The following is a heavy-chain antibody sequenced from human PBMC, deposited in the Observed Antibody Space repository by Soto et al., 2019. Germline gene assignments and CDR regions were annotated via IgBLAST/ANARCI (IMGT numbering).Heavy chain of an antibody. CDR2: IDVGSANA. CDR3: ATTTKGIYDSNGFDP. V-gene: IGHV1-58*01. J-gene: IGHJ5*02. D-gene: IGHD3-22*01. Sequence: ASVKVSCKTSGFTFSSSAVHWVRQARGHRLQWIGWIDVGSANANYAQMLQERVTISRDMSTSTAYMELSSLRSDDTAVYYCATTTKGIYDSNGFDPWGQGTLVTVSS. CDR1: GFTFSSSA.